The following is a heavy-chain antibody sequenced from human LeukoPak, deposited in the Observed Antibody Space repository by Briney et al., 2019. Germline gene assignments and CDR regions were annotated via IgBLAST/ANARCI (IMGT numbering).Heavy chain of an antibody. V-gene: IGHV4-39*01. Sequence: PSETLSLTCTVSGGSISSSSYYWGWIRQPPGKGLEWIGNLYYSGSTYYNPSLKSRVTISVDTSKNQFSLKLTSVTAADTAVYYCARLPAYCSTTSCSFNSWGQGTLVTVSS. CDR1: GGSISSSSYY. D-gene: IGHD2-2*01. CDR2: LYYSGST. J-gene: IGHJ4*02. CDR3: ARLPAYCSTTSCSFNS.